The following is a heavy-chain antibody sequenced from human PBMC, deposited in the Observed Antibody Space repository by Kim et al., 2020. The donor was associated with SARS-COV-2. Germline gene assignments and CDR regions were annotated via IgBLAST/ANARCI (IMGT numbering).Heavy chain of an antibody. CDR3: ARAPRPGIAEDY. J-gene: IGHJ4*02. V-gene: IGHV4-4*02. D-gene: IGHD6-13*01. Sequence: TPSLKSRVTISVDKSKNQFSLKLSSVTAADTAVYYCARAPRPGIAEDYWGQGTLVTVSS.